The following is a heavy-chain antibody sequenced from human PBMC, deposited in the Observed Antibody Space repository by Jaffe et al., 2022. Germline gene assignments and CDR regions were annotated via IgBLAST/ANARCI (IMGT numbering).Heavy chain of an antibody. V-gene: IGHV3-23*01. D-gene: IGHD3-9*01. Sequence: EVQLLESGGGLVQPGGSLRLSCAASGFTFSSYAMSWVRQAPGKGLEWVSAISGSGGSTYYADSVKGRFTISRDNSKNTLYLQMNSLRAEDTAVYYCAKAYYDILTGYTQNGRFDYWGQGTLVTVSS. J-gene: IGHJ4*02. CDR2: ISGSGGST. CDR1: GFTFSSYA. CDR3: AKAYYDILTGYTQNGRFDY.